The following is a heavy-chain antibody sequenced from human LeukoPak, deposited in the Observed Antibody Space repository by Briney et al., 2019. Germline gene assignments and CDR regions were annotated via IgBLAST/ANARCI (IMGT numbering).Heavy chain of an antibody. CDR2: ISSSSYI. CDR1: GFTFSSYS. Sequence: TGGSLRLSCAASGFTFSSYSMNWVRQAPGKGLEWVSSISSSSYIYYADSVKGRFTISRDNAKNSLYLQMNSLRAEDTAVYYCARALFGGDLHNFDYWGQGTLVTVSS. D-gene: IGHD2-21*01. J-gene: IGHJ4*02. CDR3: ARALFGGDLHNFDY. V-gene: IGHV3-21*01.